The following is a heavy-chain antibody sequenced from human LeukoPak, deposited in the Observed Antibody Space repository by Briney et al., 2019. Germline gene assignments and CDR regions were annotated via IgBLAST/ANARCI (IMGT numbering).Heavy chain of an antibody. V-gene: IGHV3-7*01. Sequence: PGGSLRLSCAASGFTFSDYWMSWVRQAPGTGLEWVANVKQDGSVKYYVDSVKGRFTNSRDNAKSSLYLQMSSLRAEDTAVYYCARDLGGTLTTSFFDSWGQGTLVTVSS. CDR3: ARDLGGTLTTSFFDS. CDR2: VKQDGSVK. D-gene: IGHD4-11*01. CDR1: GFTFSDYW. J-gene: IGHJ4*02.